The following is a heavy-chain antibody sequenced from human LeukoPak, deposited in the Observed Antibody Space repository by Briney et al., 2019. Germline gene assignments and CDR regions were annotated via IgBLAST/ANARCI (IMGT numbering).Heavy chain of an antibody. J-gene: IGHJ6*02. CDR2: IKQDGSEK. V-gene: IGHV3-7*03. Sequence: GGSLRLSCAASGFTFSSYWMSWVRQAPGKGLEWVANIKQDGSEKYYVDSVKGRFTISRDNSKNTLYLQMSSLRAEDTAVYYCAKYSYPDYYYYGMDVWGQGTTVTVSS. CDR1: GFTFSSYW. CDR3: AKYSYPDYYYYGMDV. D-gene: IGHD5-18*01.